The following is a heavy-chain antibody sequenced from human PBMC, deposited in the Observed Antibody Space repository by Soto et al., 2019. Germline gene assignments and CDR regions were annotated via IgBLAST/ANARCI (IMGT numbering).Heavy chain of an antibody. CDR2: IRGNGATT. J-gene: IGHJ4*02. CDR3: AKDDGRPLYSDY. CDR1: GFTFSGYA. V-gene: IGHV3-23*01. Sequence: GGSLRLSCAASGFTFSGYAMSWVRQAPGKGLEWVSAIRGNGATTFYADSVRGRFTISRDNSKNTLYLQMNSLRAEDTAVYYYAKDDGRPLYSDYWGQGTQVTVSS.